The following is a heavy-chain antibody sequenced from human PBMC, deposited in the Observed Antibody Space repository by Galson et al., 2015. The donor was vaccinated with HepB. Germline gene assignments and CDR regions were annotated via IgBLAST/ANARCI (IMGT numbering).Heavy chain of an antibody. CDR2: ISSSSSYI. J-gene: IGHJ4*02. Sequence: SLRLSCAASGLTFSSYSMNWVRQAPGKGLEWVSSISSSSSYIYYADSVKGRFTISRDNAKNSLYLQMNSLRAEDTAVYYCARDASHPGYYYGSGSYYQRGYFDYWGQGTLVTVSS. CDR1: GLTFSSYS. V-gene: IGHV3-21*01. CDR3: ARDASHPGYYYGSGSYYQRGYFDY. D-gene: IGHD3-10*01.